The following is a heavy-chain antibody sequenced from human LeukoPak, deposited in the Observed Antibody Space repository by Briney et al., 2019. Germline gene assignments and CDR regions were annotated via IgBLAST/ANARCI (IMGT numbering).Heavy chain of an antibody. Sequence: SETLSLTCTVSGGSISSGDYYWSWIRQPPGKGLEWIGYIYYSGSTYYNPSLKSRVTISVDTSKNPSSLKLSSVTAADTAVYYCAAGPGNWFDPWGQGTLVTVSS. CDR3: AAGPGNWFDP. J-gene: IGHJ5*02. CDR2: IYYSGST. CDR1: GGSISSGDYY. D-gene: IGHD2-8*02. V-gene: IGHV4-30-4*08.